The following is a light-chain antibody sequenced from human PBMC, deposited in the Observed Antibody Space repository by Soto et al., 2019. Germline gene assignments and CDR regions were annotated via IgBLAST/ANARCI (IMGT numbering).Light chain of an antibody. CDR2: NVS. V-gene: IGKV3-15*01. CDR3: QQYNTWPPT. J-gene: IGKJ5*01. CDR1: QSVRNF. Sequence: EIVMTQSPATLSVSPGERATLSCRASQSVRNFLGWYQQKPGQAPRLLIYNVSTTATGIPDRISGSGSGTEFNLTISSLQSEDLEVYYCQQYNTWPPTFGRGTRLEIK.